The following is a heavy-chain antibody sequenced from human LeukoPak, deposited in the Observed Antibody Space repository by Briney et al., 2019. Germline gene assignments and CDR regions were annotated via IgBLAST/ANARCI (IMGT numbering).Heavy chain of an antibody. CDR3: AREGVTKYYFDY. CDR1: GGSISSSSNY. D-gene: IGHD4-11*01. V-gene: IGHV4-39*07. J-gene: IGHJ4*02. CDR2: VSYSGST. Sequence: PSETLSLTCTVSGGSISSSSNYWGWIRQPPGKGLEWIGSVSYSGSTYYNPSLKSRVTISVDTSKNQFSLKPSSVTAADTAVYYCAREGVTKYYFDYWGQGTLVTVSS.